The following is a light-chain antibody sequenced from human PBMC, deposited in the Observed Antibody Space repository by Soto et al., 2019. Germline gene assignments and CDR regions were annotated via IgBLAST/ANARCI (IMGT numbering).Light chain of an antibody. V-gene: IGLV1-51*01. CDR3: GSWDSSLSDYV. Sequence: QSVLTQPPSVSAAPGQKVTISCSGSSSNIGGNSVSWYQQLPGTAPKLLIYDDNKRPSGIPDRFSGSKSGASATLGITGFRTGDEADYYCGSWDSSLSDYVSGNGTKVT. CDR2: DDN. CDR1: SSNIGGNS. J-gene: IGLJ1*01.